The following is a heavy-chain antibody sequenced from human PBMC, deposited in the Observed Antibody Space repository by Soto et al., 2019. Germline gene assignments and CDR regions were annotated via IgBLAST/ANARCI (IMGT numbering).Heavy chain of an antibody. D-gene: IGHD3-10*01. CDR2: FIYGGPS. Sequence: PSETLSLTCCLSGGSISNAIYNWGWIRQSPGRGLEWIGSFIYGGPSYYSLSLEIRVSMSVDTSKNPFSLRLTSVTAADTPIYFSARHTSNPGLVSTLLLVDWRQGALVAVSS. CDR1: GGSISNAIYN. J-gene: IGHJ1*01. CDR3: ARHTSNPGLVSTLLLVD. V-gene: IGHV4-39*01.